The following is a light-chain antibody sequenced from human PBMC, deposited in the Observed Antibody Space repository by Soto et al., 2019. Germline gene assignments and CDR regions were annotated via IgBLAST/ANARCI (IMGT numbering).Light chain of an antibody. CDR2: AAS. V-gene: IGKV1-39*01. CDR3: QQYNSYQYT. Sequence: DIQMTQSPSSLSASVGDRVTITCRASQSISSYLNWYQQKPGKAPKLLIYAASSLQSGVPSRFSGSGSGTDFTLTISSLQPEDFATYYCQQYNSYQYTFGQGTKVDIK. J-gene: IGKJ2*01. CDR1: QSISSY.